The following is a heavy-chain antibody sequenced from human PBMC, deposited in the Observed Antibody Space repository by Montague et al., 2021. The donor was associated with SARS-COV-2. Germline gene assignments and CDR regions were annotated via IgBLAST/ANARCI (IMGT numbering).Heavy chain of an antibody. CDR3: ARAQNTCFIANCVNYFEV. CDR1: GDSMTSGSHY. Sequence: SETLSLTCTVSGDSMTSGSHYWSWIRQSPGKGLEWIGYVHYTRSTKYNPSLKTRVTLTLDTPKNHFSLKLSSVTAADTAVYYCARAQNTCFIANCVNYFEVWGLGALVTVSS. CDR2: VHYTRST. D-gene: IGHD1-1*01. J-gene: IGHJ4*02. V-gene: IGHV4-61*03.